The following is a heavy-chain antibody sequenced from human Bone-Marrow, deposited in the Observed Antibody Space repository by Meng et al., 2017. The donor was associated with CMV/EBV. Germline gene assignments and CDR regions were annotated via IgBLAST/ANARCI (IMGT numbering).Heavy chain of an antibody. D-gene: IGHD1-1*01. J-gene: IGHJ2*01. V-gene: IGHV3-66*02. CDR2: IYNDGST. CDR1: GFPVSSKF. CDR3: ARDLRYNWNDPQRYFDL. Sequence: GGSLRPSCAASGFPVSSKFMYWVRQAPGKGLEWVSVIYNDGSTYYADSVKCRFTFSSDNSKNTLYLQMNSLRVEDTAVYYCARDLRYNWNDPQRYFDLWGRGTLVTVSS.